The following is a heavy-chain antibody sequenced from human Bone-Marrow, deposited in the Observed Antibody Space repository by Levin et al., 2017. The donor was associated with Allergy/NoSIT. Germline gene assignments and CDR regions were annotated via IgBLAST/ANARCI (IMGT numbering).Heavy chain of an antibody. Sequence: GGSLRLSCVGSGFTFSRFGIHWVRQTPAKGLESLGVASPDGSEKYYRASVKGRFTISRDNSKDTLYLQLSSLRVEDTAVYYCVRDLGGNSQLDYWGRGTLVTVSS. CDR2: ASPDGSEK. V-gene: IGHV3-30-3*01. CDR3: VRDLGGNSQLDY. J-gene: IGHJ4*02. CDR1: GFTFSRFG. D-gene: IGHD4-23*01.